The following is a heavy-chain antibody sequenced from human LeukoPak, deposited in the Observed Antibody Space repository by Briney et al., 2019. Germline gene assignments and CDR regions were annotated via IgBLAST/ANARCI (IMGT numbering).Heavy chain of an antibody. J-gene: IGHJ4*02. CDR2: ITPNSGGT. Sequence: PVKISCKASGYTFSDYYIHWVRQAPGQGLEWMGWITPNSGGTKYAQRFQGRVTMTRDTSISTAYMDLSSLGSDDTAVFYCVRKSATRRTSEFDYWGQGTPVTVSS. CDR3: VRKSATRRTSEFDY. D-gene: IGHD2-15*01. CDR1: GYTFSDYY. V-gene: IGHV1-2*02.